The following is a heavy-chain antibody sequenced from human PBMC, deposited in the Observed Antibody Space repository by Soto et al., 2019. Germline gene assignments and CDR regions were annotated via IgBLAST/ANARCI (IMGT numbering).Heavy chain of an antibody. V-gene: IGHV4-34*01. CDR2: INHSGST. CDR1: GGAFDGYY. J-gene: IGHJ5*02. D-gene: IGHD3-9*01. CDR3: ARAWLRYFDWLSRFDP. Sequence: SQTMSLTWAVYGGAFDGYYCGCVRHPHLEGLEWIGEINHSGSTNYNPSRKSRVTISVDTSKNQFSLKLSSVTAADTAVYYCARAWLRYFDWLSRFDPWGQGTLVTVSS.